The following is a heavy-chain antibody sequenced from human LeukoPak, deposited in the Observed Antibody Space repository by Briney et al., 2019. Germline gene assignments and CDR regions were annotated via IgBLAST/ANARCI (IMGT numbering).Heavy chain of an antibody. CDR1: GFTFSSSW. V-gene: IGHV3-7*01. CDR3: ARDRYSYGHNWFDP. D-gene: IGHD5-18*01. J-gene: IGHJ5*02. Sequence: GGSLRLSCAASGFTFSSSWMNWVRQAPGKGLEWVANIKEDGSEKYYVDSVKGRFTISRDNAKNSLYLQMNSLRAEDTAVYYCARDRYSYGHNWFDPWGQGTLVTVSS. CDR2: IKEDGSEK.